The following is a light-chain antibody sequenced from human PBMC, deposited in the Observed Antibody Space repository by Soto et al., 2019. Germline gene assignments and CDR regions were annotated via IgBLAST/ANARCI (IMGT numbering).Light chain of an antibody. CDR1: QSISSY. CDR3: PQTYSTPRT. V-gene: IGKV1-39*01. CDR2: AAS. J-gene: IGKJ1*01. Sequence: DIQMTQSPSSLSASVGDRVTITCRASQSISSYLNWYQQKPGKAPKLLIYAASSLQSGVPSRFSGSGSGTDFTLTINSLQPEDFATYYCPQTYSTPRTFGQGTTVEIK.